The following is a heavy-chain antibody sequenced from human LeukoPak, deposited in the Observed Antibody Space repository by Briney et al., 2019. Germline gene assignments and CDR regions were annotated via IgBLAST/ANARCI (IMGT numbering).Heavy chain of an antibody. CDR2: INHSGST. J-gene: IGHJ4*02. Sequence: SETLSLTCAVYGGSFSGYYWSWIRQPPGKGLEWIGEINHSGSTNYNPSLKSRATISVDTSKNQFSLKLSSVTAADTAVYYCARTSRIRRIDYWGQGTLVTVSS. V-gene: IGHV4-34*01. D-gene: IGHD5-18*01. CDR3: ARTSRIRRIDY. CDR1: GGSFSGYY.